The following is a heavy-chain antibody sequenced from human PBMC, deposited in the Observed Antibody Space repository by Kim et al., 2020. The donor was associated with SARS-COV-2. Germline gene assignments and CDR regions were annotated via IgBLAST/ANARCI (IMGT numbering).Heavy chain of an antibody. Sequence: ASVKVSCKASGYTFTGYYIHWVRQAPGQGPEWLGWIDPNSGDTNYAQKFQGRVTMTNDTSINTAFMQLSRLRSDDTAVYYCARGGWYRDRSGYYLRGMGDLWRRGPRLTVSS. CDR3: ARGGWYRDRSGYYLRGMGDL. V-gene: IGHV1-2*02. CDR1: GYTFTGYY. J-gene: IGHJ4*02. D-gene: IGHD3-22*01. CDR2: IDPNSGDT.